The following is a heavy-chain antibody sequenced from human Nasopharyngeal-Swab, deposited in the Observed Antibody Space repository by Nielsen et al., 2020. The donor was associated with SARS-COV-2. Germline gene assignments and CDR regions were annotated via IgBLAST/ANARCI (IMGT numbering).Heavy chain of an antibody. V-gene: IGHV1-69*13. D-gene: IGHD5-18*01. Sequence: SVKVSCKASGGTFSSYAISWVRQAPGQGLEWMGGIIPIFGTANYAQKFQGRVTITADESTSTAYMELSSLRSEDTAVYYCASSIDTAMVSDAFDIWGQGTMVTVSS. CDR2: IIPIFGTA. J-gene: IGHJ3*02. CDR1: GGTFSSYA. CDR3: ASSIDTAMVSDAFDI.